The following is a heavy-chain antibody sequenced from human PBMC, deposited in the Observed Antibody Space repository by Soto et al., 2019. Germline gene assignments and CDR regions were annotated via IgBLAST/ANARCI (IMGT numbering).Heavy chain of an antibody. J-gene: IGHJ6*02. CDR3: ARGGRGFSSHYYYGMDV. D-gene: IGHD1-26*01. CDR2: IYYSGST. Sequence: SETLSLTCTVSGGSISSGGYYWSWIRQHPGKGLEWIGYIYYSGSTYYNPSLKSRVTISVDTSKNQFSLKLSSVTAADMAVYYCARGGRGFSSHYYYGMDVWGQGTTVTVSS. V-gene: IGHV4-31*03. CDR1: GGSISSGGYY.